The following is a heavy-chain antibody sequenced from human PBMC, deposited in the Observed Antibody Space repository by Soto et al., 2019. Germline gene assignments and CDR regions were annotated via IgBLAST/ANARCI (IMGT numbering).Heavy chain of an antibody. V-gene: IGHV5-51*01. Sequence: GESLKISCKGSGYTFTSYWIGWVRQMPGKGLEWMGIINPGDSDIRYSPSFQGQVTISADKSISTAYLQWSSLKASDTAMYYCASKKGIAVAGDDAFDIWGQGTMVTVSS. CDR2: INPGDSDI. CDR1: GYTFTSYW. J-gene: IGHJ3*02. D-gene: IGHD6-19*01. CDR3: ASKKGIAVAGDDAFDI.